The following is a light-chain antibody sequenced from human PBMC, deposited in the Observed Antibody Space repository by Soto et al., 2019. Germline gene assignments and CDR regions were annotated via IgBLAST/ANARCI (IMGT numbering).Light chain of an antibody. V-gene: IGKV3-15*01. CDR2: GAS. J-gene: IGKJ1*01. CDR1: PSVSSN. CDR3: QQYNDWWT. Sequence: GMTQSPATLCVSPGEGATLSCRASPSVSSNFTWYQQKPGQAPRLLIYGASTRATGVPARFSGSGSGTEFTLTINSLQSEDFAVYYCQQYNDWWTFGHGTKVEIK.